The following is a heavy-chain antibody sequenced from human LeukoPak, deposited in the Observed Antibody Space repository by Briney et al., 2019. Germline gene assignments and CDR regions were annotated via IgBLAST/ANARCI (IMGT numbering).Heavy chain of an antibody. J-gene: IGHJ4*02. CDR1: GYTFTDYY. D-gene: IGHD2-2*01. V-gene: IGHV1-2*02. Sequence: ASVKVSCKASGYTFTDYYMHWVRQAPGQGFEWMGWINPNDGDTNYAQTFQARVTMTRDTSISTAHMEVSRLRSDDTPVYYCARANFLYCSSSTCLFDYWGQGTLVTVSS. CDR2: INPNDGDT. CDR3: ARANFLYCSSSTCLFDY.